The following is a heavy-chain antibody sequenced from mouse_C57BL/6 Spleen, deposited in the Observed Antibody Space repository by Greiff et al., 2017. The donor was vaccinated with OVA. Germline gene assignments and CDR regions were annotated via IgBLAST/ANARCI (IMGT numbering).Heavy chain of an antibody. CDR3: ARSPDYAMDY. CDR2: INPGSGGT. CDR1: GYAFTNYL. Sequence: VQVVESGAELVRPGTSVKVSCKASGYAFTNYLIEWVKQRPGQGLEWIGVINPGSGGTNYNEKFKGKATLTADKSSSTAYMQLSSLTSEDSAVYFCARSPDYAMDYWGQGTSVTVSS. V-gene: IGHV1-54*01. J-gene: IGHJ4*01.